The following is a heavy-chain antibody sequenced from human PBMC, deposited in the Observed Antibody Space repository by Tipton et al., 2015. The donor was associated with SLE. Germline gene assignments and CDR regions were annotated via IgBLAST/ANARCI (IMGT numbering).Heavy chain of an antibody. V-gene: IGHV4-59*08. J-gene: IGHJ6*02. CDR2: IYYSGST. CDR3: ARQGVEWLFYYYGMDV. D-gene: IGHD3-3*01. Sequence: TLSLTCTVSGGSISSYYWSWIRQPPGKGLEWIGYIYYSGSTNYNPSLKSRVTISVDTSKNQFSLKLSSVTAADTAVYYCARQGVEWLFYYYGMDVWGQGTTVTVSS. CDR1: GGSISSYY.